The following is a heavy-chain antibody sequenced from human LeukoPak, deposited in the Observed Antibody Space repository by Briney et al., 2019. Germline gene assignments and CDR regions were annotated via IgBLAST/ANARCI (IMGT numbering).Heavy chain of an antibody. CDR1: GGTFSSYA. J-gene: IGHJ6*03. D-gene: IGHD1-1*01. Sequence: SVKVSCKASGGTFSSYAISWVRQAPGQGLEWMGRIIPILGIANYAQKFQGRVTITADKSTSTAYMELSSLRSEDTAVYYCARGRVQLERRRRDYYYYMDVWGKGTTVTVSS. CDR3: ARGRVQLERRRRDYYYYMDV. V-gene: IGHV1-69*04. CDR2: IIPILGIA.